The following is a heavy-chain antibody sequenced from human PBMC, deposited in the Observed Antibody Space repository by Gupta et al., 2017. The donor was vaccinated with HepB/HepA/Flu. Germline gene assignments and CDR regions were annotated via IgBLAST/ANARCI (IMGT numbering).Heavy chain of an antibody. J-gene: IGHJ5*02. CDR3: AREARSYNWFDP. Sequence: EFLLVESAGGLVQPGGSLRLSCAASGFTFSSYWMSWVRQAPGKGLEWVANIKQDGSEKYYVDSVKGRFTISRDNAKKSLYLKMKSVRAEDTAVYYCAREARSYNWFDPGGHGTLVTVSS. CDR1: GFTFSSYW. CDR2: IKQDGSEK. V-gene: IGHV3-7*01. D-gene: IGHD1-26*01.